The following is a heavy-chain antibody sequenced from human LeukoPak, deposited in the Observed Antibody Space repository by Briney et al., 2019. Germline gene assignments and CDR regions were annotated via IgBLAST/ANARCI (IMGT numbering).Heavy chain of an antibody. Sequence: TGGSLRLSCVASGFSFGTYAMSWVRQAPGKGLEWVSAISRGGGGTYYADSVKGRFTISRDNAKNSLYLQMNSLRAEDTAVYYCARGGKPFYDSSGYYYIYWGQGTLVTVSS. V-gene: IGHV3-23*01. J-gene: IGHJ4*02. CDR1: GFSFGTYA. CDR3: ARGGKPFYDSSGYYYIY. D-gene: IGHD3-22*01. CDR2: ISRGGGGT.